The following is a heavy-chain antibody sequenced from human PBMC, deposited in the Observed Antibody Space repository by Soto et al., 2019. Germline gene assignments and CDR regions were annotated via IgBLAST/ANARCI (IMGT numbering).Heavy chain of an antibody. CDR1: GFTFSSYS. J-gene: IGHJ6*02. D-gene: IGHD3-16*01. Sequence: GGSLRLSCAASGFTFSSYSMNWVRQAPGKGLEWVSSISSSSSYIYYADSVKGRFTISRDNAKNSLYLQMNSLRAEDTAVYYCARDGAFAGPAGMDVWGQGTTVTVSS. CDR2: ISSSSSYI. V-gene: IGHV3-21*01. CDR3: ARDGAFAGPAGMDV.